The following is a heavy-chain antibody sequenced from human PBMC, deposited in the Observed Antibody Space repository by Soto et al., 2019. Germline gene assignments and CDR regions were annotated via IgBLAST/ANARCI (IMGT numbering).Heavy chain of an antibody. CDR1: GGSFSGYY. V-gene: IGHV4-34*01. J-gene: IGHJ3*02. Sequence: SETLSLTCAVYGGSFSGYYWSWIRQPPGKGLEWIGEINHSGSTNYNPSLKSRVTMSVDTSKNQFSLKLSSVTAADTAVYYCARGGGSSPGDIWGQGTMVTVSS. D-gene: IGHD1-26*01. CDR3: ARGGGSSPGDI. CDR2: INHSGST.